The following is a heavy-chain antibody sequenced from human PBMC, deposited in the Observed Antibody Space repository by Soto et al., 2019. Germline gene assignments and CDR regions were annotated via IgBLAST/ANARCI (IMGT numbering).Heavy chain of an antibody. V-gene: IGHV3-33*01. J-gene: IGHJ4*02. D-gene: IGHD3-22*01. CDR3: AREAYDSSGYYLDY. CDR1: GFTFSSYG. CDR2: IWYDGSNK. Sequence: PGGSLRLSCAASGFTFSSYGMHWVRQAPGKGLEWVAVIWYDGSNKYYADSVKGRFTISRDNSKNTLYLQTNSLRAEDTAVYYCAREAYDSSGYYLDYWGQGTLVTVSS.